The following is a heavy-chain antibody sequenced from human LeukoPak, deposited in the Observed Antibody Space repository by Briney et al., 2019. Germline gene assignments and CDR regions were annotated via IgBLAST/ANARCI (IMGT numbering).Heavy chain of an antibody. CDR1: GGSFSGYY. CDR3: ARGVGATTLPGYNWFDP. V-gene: IGHV4-34*01. CDR2: INHSGST. Sequence: SETLSLTCAVYGGSFSGYYWSWIRQPPGKGLEWIGEINHSGSTNYNPSLKSRVTISVDTSKSQFSLKLSSVTAADTAVYYCARGVGATTLPGYNWFDPWGQGTLVTVSS. J-gene: IGHJ5*02. D-gene: IGHD1-26*01.